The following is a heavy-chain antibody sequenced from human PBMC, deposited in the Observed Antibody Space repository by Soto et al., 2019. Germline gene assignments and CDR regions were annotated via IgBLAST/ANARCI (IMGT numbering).Heavy chain of an antibody. V-gene: IGHV3-53*01. D-gene: IGHD2-2*01. J-gene: IGHJ4*02. CDR2: LYSGGNT. CDR3: ALRRVAYADF. Sequence: GGSLRLSCAASEFTVTNNEMSWVRQAPGKGLEWVSILYSGGNTYYADSVEGRFTISRDGSKNTLYLHMNSLRAEDTAVYYCALRRVAYADFWGQGTQVTVSS. CDR1: EFTVTNNE.